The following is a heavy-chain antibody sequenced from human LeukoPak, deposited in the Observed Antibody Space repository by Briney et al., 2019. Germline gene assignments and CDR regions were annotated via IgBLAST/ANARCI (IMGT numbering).Heavy chain of an antibody. Sequence: GGSLRLSCAASGFTFSTYDMHWVRQAPGKGLEWLAFIRYDGRNQYYADSVKGRFTISRDNSKNTLDLQMNSLRAEDTAVYYCAKRVFDYSDFHYFGQWGQGALVPVSS. V-gene: IGHV3-30*02. CDR3: AKRVFDYSDFHYFGQ. J-gene: IGHJ4*02. CDR1: GFTFSTYD. CDR2: IRYDGRNQ. D-gene: IGHD4-11*01.